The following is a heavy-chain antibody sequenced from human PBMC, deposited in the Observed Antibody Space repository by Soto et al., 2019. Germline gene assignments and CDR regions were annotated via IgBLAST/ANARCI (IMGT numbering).Heavy chain of an antibody. D-gene: IGHD5-12*01. V-gene: IGHV1-69*08. J-gene: IGHJ4*02. Sequence: SVKVSCKASAGTFSHSTVAWVRQALGHRPEWMGMIIPMCGSTNSAQKFRARVTFSADTYTNTAYMELSSLRSEDTAVYYFTSPSVLLGQYSELPDNWGQGTLVTVSS. CDR2: IIPMCGST. CDR3: TSPSVLLGQYSELPDN. CDR1: AGTFSHST.